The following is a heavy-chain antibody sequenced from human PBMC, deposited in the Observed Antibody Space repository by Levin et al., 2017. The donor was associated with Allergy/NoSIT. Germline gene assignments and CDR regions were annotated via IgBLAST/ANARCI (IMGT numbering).Heavy chain of an antibody. V-gene: IGHV4-34*01. CDR3: ARGYCSGGSCYYAFDI. D-gene: IGHD2-15*01. J-gene: IGHJ3*02. CDR1: GGSFSGSY. Sequence: SQTLSLPCAVYGGSFSGSYWSWLRQPPGKGLEWIGEINHSGSTNYNPSLKSRVTISVDTSKNQFSLKLSSVTAADTAVYYCARGYCSGGSCYYAFDIWGQGTMVTVSS. CDR2: INHSGST.